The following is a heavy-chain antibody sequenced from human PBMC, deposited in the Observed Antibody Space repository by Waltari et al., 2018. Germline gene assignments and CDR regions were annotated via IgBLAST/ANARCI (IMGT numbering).Heavy chain of an antibody. CDR3: ARQAYGDYQGFDY. Sequence: EVHLVPSGAEVKKPGESLKISCKGSGYSFTSYWIGWVYKMPGKGLNGIGTIQPGNSENRFSPNFQGHVTITVDRSVSTSYLQWSSLKASDTAMYYCARQAYGDYQGFDYWGQGTLVTVSS. J-gene: IGHJ4*02. CDR1: GYSFTSYW. V-gene: IGHV5-51*07. CDR2: IQPGNSEN. D-gene: IGHD4-17*01.